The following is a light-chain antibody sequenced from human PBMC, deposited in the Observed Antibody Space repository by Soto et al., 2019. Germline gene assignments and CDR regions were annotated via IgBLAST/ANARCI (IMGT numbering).Light chain of an antibody. CDR3: SSYTTSTSFIL. Sequence: QSALTQPASVSGSPGQSITISRTGTSSDIGTYDFVSWYQQVPGTAPKAMIYEVSSRPSGVSNRFSGSMSGNTASLTISGLQAEDEAYYYCSSYTTSTSFILFGGGTKLTVL. CDR1: SSDIGTYDF. CDR2: EVS. V-gene: IGLV2-14*01. J-gene: IGLJ3*02.